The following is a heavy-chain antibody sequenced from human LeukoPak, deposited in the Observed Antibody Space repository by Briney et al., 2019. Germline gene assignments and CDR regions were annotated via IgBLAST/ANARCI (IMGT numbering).Heavy chain of an antibody. CDR2: INPNSGGT. CDR1: GYTFTGYY. CDR3: ARGWVYYYYGMDV. J-gene: IGHJ6*02. V-gene: IGHV1-2*06. D-gene: IGHD1-26*01. Sequence: GASVKVSCKASGYTFTGYYMHWVRQAPGQGLEWMGRINPNSGGTNYAQKFQGRVTMTRDTSISTAYMELSRLRSDDTAVYYCARGWVYYYYGMDVWGQGTTVIVSS.